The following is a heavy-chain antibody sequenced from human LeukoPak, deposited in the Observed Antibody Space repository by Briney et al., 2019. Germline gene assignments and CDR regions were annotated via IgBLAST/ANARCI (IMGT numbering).Heavy chain of an antibody. J-gene: IGHJ4*02. Sequence: PGGSLRLSCAASGFTFNSHWMSWVRQAPGKGLEWVANIKEDGTEKFYVDSVKGRFTISRDNAKTSLYLQMNSLRAEDTAVYYCARDLSGVTGYTYGRGIDYWGQGTLVTVSS. CDR1: GFTFNSHW. CDR2: IKEDGTEK. CDR3: ARDLSGVTGYTYGRGIDY. V-gene: IGHV3-7*01. D-gene: IGHD5-18*01.